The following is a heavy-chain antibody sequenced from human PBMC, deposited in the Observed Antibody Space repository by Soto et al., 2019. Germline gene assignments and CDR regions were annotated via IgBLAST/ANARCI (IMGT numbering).Heavy chain of an antibody. Sequence: QVQLVGSGGGLVEPGGSLRVSCAASGFTLSDYYMSWVRQASGKGLEWLSYISSSSATVYYVDSVKGRFTTSRDNAKNSLYLQMDSLRVEDTAVYYCARDGVLATGPIEYWGQGAQVTVSS. V-gene: IGHV3-11*01. D-gene: IGHD5-12*01. CDR1: GFTLSDYY. J-gene: IGHJ4*02. CDR3: ARDGVLATGPIEY. CDR2: ISSSSATV.